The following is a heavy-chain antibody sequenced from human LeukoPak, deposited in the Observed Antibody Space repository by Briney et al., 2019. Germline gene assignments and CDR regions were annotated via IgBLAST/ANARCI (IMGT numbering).Heavy chain of an antibody. CDR2: INPNSGGT. D-gene: IGHD5-18*01. V-gene: IGHV1-2*02. J-gene: IGHJ4*02. CDR1: GYTFTGYY. Sequence: ASVKVSCKASGYTFTGYYMNWVRQAPGHGLEWMGWINPNSGGTNYAQKFQGRVTMTRDTSISTAYMELSRLRSDDTAVYYCARAGARGYSWGLDYWGQGTLVTVSS. CDR3: ARAGARGYSWGLDY.